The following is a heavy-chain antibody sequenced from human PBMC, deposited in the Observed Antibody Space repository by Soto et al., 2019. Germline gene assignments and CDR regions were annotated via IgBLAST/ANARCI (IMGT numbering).Heavy chain of an antibody. CDR1: GFTFNNYG. V-gene: IGHV3-30*18. CDR2: ISNDGSDK. Sequence: QVQLVESGGGVVQPGTSLRLSCAASGFTFNNYGMHWVRQAPGTGLEWVAAISNDGSDKYYADSVKGRLTISRDNSKNTLYLQMDSLIAEDTAVYYCAKDQGIAASHGIDWGQGTMVTVSS. CDR3: AKDQGIAASHGID. D-gene: IGHD6-13*01. J-gene: IGHJ3*01.